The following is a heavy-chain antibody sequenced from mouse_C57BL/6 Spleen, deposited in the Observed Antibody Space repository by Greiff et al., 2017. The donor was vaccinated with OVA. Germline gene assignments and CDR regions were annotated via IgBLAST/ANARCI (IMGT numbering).Heavy chain of an antibody. Sequence: VQLQQSGAELVRPGTSVKVSCKASGYAFTNYLIEWVKQRPGQGLEWIGVINPGSGGTNYNEKFKGKATRTADKSSSTAYMQLSSLTSEDSAVYFCARHYGNYDAMDYWGQGTSVTVSS. CDR1: GYAFTNYL. J-gene: IGHJ4*01. D-gene: IGHD2-1*01. CDR2: INPGSGGT. V-gene: IGHV1-54*01. CDR3: ARHYGNYDAMDY.